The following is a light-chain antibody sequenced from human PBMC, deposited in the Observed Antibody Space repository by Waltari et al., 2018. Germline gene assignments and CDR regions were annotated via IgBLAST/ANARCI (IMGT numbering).Light chain of an antibody. CDR3: AAWDDSLSGNV. CDR2: KTN. CDR1: SSNIGTTY. V-gene: IGLV1-47*01. Sequence: QSVLTQPPSASGTPGQRIIISCSGSSSNIGTTYVYWYQQFPGTAPKVLIYKTNQRPSGVPDRFSGSKSGTSASLAISGLRSEDEADYYCAAWDDSLSGNVFGTGTKVTVL. J-gene: IGLJ1*01.